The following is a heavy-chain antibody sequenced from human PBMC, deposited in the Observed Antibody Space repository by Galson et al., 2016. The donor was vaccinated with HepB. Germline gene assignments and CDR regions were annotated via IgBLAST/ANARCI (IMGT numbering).Heavy chain of an antibody. J-gene: IGHJ4*02. CDR2: ISRGENII. D-gene: IGHD4-11*01. CDR3: VRGDGYSALGY. V-gene: IGHV3-74*01. Sequence: SLRLSCAASGFTVSNYWMHWVRQAPGKGLVWVSRISRGENIITYADSVKGRFTISRDSARNSLYLQMNSLRAEDTAVYYCVRGDGYSALGYWGQGTLVTVSS. CDR1: GFTVSNYW.